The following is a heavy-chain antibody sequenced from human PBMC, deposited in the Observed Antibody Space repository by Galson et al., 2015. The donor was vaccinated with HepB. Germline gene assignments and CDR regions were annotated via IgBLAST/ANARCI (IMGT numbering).Heavy chain of an antibody. V-gene: IGHV3-7*01. D-gene: IGHD6-13*01. CDR2: IKQDGSEK. Sequence: SLRLSCAASGFTFSSYWMSWVRQAPGKGLEWVANIKQDGSEKYYVDSVKGRFTISRDNAKNSLYLQMNSLRAEDTAVYYCARDLSSNWYYFDYWGQGTLVTVSS. J-gene: IGHJ4*02. CDR1: GFTFSSYW. CDR3: ARDLSSNWYYFDY.